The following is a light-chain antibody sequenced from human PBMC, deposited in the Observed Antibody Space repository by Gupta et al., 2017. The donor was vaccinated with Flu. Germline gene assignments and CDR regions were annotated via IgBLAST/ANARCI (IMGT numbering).Light chain of an antibody. CDR1: INEIGAYNY. CDR3: CSYAGSYTFMV. V-gene: IGLV2-11*01. CDR2: DVI. Sequence: QSALTQPRSVSGSPGQSVTISCNGSINEIGAYNYVSWYRQFPGKGPKLTIYDVIKRPSGVPDRFSGSKSGNTASLTISGLRVEDEADYYCCSYAGSYTFMVFGGGTKVTVL. J-gene: IGLJ3*02.